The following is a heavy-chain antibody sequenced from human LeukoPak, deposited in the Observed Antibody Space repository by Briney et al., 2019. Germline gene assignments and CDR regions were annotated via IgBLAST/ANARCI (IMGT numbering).Heavy chain of an antibody. V-gene: IGHV4-59*01. Sequence: SETLSLTCTVSGGSISSYYWSWIRRPPGKGLEWIGYIYYSGSTNYNPSLKSRVTISVDTSKNQFSLKLSSVTAADTAVYYCARVASDYYDSSGYYGDAFDIWGQGTMVTVSS. CDR1: GGSISSYY. CDR3: ARVASDYYDSSGYYGDAFDI. D-gene: IGHD3-22*01. CDR2: IYYSGST. J-gene: IGHJ3*02.